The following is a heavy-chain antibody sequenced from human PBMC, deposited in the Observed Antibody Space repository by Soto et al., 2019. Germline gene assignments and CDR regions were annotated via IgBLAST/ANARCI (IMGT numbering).Heavy chain of an antibody. D-gene: IGHD3-22*01. CDR2: ISGGGGST. J-gene: IGHJ4*02. CDR1: GFSFSSNA. Sequence: GGSLRLSCAASGFSFSSNAMTWVRQAPGKGLEWVSAISGGGGSTYYADAVKGRFTISRDNSKNTQYLQMNSLRAEDTAVYYCAKNYDSSGYYYYFDFWGQGTLVTVSS. CDR3: AKNYDSSGYYYYFDF. V-gene: IGHV3-23*01.